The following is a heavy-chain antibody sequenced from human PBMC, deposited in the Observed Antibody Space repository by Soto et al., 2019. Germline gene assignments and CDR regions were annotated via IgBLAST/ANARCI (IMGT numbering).Heavy chain of an antibody. D-gene: IGHD1-1*01. CDR1: GYTFISFD. J-gene: IGHJ4*02. Sequence: ASVKVSFKASGYTFISFDINWLRQATGQGLEWMGWMNPNSGHTGYAQKFQGRVTMTRDTSISTAYMELSSLRYEDTAVYYCTRGRNSGDGYNGGGYWGQGTLVTVSS. CDR2: MNPNSGHT. CDR3: TRGRNSGDGYNGGGY. V-gene: IGHV1-8*01.